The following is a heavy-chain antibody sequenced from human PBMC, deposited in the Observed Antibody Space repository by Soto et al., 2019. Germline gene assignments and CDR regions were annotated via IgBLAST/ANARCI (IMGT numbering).Heavy chain of an antibody. CDR2: IYYSGST. D-gene: IGHD3-22*01. Sequence: SETLSLTCTVSGGSISSSSYYWGWLRQPPGKGLEWIGSIYYSGSTYYNPSLKSRVTISVDTSKNQFSLKLSSVTAADTAVYYCARTYYYDSSGYQPLNYRGQGTLVTGSS. CDR3: ARTYYYDSSGYQPLNY. V-gene: IGHV4-39*01. CDR1: GGSISSSSYY. J-gene: IGHJ4*02.